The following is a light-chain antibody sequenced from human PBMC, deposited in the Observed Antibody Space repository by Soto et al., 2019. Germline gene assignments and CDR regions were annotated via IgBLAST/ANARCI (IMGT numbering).Light chain of an antibody. CDR3: QQYDDLPIT. J-gene: IGKJ5*01. Sequence: DIQMTQSPSTLSGSVGDRVTITCRASQTISSWLAWYQQKPGKAPKLLIYKASTLKSGVPSRFSGSGSGTEFTPTITSLQPDDFATYFCQQYDDLPITFGQGTRLEIK. CDR1: QTISSW. V-gene: IGKV1-5*03. CDR2: KAS.